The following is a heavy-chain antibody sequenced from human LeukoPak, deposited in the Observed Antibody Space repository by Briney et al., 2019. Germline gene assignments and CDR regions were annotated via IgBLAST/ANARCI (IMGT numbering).Heavy chain of an antibody. Sequence: SETLSLTCTVSGGSISSGDYYWSWIRQPPGKGLEWIGYIYYSGSTYYNPSLKSRVTISVDTSKNQFSLKLSSVTAADTAVYYCARDLVVVPAAIGYFDYWGQGTLVTVSS. D-gene: IGHD2-2*02. CDR2: IYYSGST. V-gene: IGHV4-30-4*08. CDR3: ARDLVVVPAAIGYFDY. J-gene: IGHJ4*02. CDR1: GGSISSGDYY.